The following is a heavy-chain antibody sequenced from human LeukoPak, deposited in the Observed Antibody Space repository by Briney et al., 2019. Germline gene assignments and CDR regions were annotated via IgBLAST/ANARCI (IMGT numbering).Heavy chain of an antibody. Sequence: GGSLRLSCAASGFTFSSYSMNWVRQAPGKGLEWVSSISSSSSYIYYADSVKGRFTISRDNAKNSLYLQMNSLRAEDTAVYYCARGPAAANNWFDPWGQGTLVTVSS. CDR1: GFTFSSYS. CDR2: ISSSSSYI. CDR3: ARGPAAANNWFDP. V-gene: IGHV3-21*01. J-gene: IGHJ5*02. D-gene: IGHD6-13*01.